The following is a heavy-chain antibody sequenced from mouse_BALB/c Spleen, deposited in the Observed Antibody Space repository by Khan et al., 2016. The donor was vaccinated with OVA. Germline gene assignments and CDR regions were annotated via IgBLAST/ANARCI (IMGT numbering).Heavy chain of an antibody. Sequence: QVQLQQSGAELARPGTSMKLSCKASGYTFTSYTIHWIKQRPGQGLEWIGYINPSNGYTNYNQKFKDKATLTADNSTHTAYLQLSSLTSDASAVYNWLRDGAYYRNDGWFAYWGQGTLVTVSA. V-gene: IGHV1-4*01. CDR1: GYTFTSYT. J-gene: IGHJ3*01. CDR3: LRDGAYYRNDGWFAY. CDR2: INPSNGYT. D-gene: IGHD2-14*01.